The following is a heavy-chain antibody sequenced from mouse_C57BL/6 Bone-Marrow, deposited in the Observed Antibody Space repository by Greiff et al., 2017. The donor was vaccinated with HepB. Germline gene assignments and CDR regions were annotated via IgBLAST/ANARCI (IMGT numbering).Heavy chain of an antibody. CDR2: IDPENGDT. J-gene: IGHJ2*01. D-gene: IGHD2-4*01. V-gene: IGHV14-4*01. CDR3: TQYDYDNY. CDR1: GFNIKDDY. Sequence: VQLQQSGAELVRPGASVKLSCTASGFNIKDDYMHWVKQRPEQGLEWIGWIDPENGDTEYASKFQGKATITADTSSNTAYLQLSSLTSEDTAVYYCTQYDYDNYWGQGTTLTVSS.